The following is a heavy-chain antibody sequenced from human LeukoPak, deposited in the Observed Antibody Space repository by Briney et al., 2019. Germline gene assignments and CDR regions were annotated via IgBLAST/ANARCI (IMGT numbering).Heavy chain of an antibody. CDR3: ASHQYDSSGYCDY. CDR2: IYYSGST. Sequence: SETLSLTCTVSGGSISSYYWSWIRQPPGKGLEWIGYIYYSGSTNYNPSLKSRVTISVDTSKNQFSLKLSSVTAADTAVYYCASHQYDSSGYCDYWGQGTLVTVSS. V-gene: IGHV4-59*01. CDR1: GGSISSYY. J-gene: IGHJ4*02. D-gene: IGHD3-22*01.